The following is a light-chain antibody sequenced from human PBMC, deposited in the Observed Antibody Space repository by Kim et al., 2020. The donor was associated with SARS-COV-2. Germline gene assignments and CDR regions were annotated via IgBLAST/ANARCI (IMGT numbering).Light chain of an antibody. CDR1: RRVVGSYNL. V-gene: IGLV2-23*01. CDR2: EGS. Sequence: PGLSITISCTGTRRVVGSYNLLSWYHQHPGKAPKLMIYEGSKRPSGVSNRFSGSESGNTASLTISGLQAEDEADYYCCSFAGNSRVFGGGTQLTVL. CDR3: CSFAGNSRV. J-gene: IGLJ3*02.